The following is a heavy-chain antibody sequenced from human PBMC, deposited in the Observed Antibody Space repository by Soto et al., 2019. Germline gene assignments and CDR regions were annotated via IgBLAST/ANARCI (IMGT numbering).Heavy chain of an antibody. Sequence: GSLRLSCEASGFTFSNFGMNWVRAAPGKGLEWVGRVRYDGSSKYYEHSVKGRFTISRDNSKKTLYLQMNSLRAEDTGVYYCAREIDRNDDWLDFWGQGTTVTVSS. V-gene: IGHV3-30*02. D-gene: IGHD3-9*01. CDR2: VRYDGSSK. CDR1: GFTFSNFG. J-gene: IGHJ6*02. CDR3: AREIDRNDDWLDF.